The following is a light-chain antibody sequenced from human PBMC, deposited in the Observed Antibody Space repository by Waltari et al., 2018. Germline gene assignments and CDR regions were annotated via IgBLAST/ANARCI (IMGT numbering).Light chain of an antibody. CDR1: QSISSY. CDR2: AAS. J-gene: IGKJ1*01. Sequence: DIQMTQSPSSLSASVGDRVTITCRASQSISSYLNWYQQKPGKAPKLLIYAASSLQSGVPSRFRGSGSGTDFTLTISSLQPEDFATYYCQQSYSTLVTFGQGTKVEIK. CDR3: QQSYSTLVT. V-gene: IGKV1-39*01.